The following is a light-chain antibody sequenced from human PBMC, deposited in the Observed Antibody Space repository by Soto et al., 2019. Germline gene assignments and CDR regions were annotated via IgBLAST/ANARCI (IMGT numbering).Light chain of an antibody. CDR1: QSVNSCY. CDR3: QQYGSSPRT. Sequence: EMVLTQSPGTLSLSPGDRVTLSCRASQSVNSCYFAWYQHKPGQAPRLLIYGASSRATGISDRFSGSGSGTDFTLTISRLEPEDFAVYYCQQYGSSPRTFGQGTKVEIK. V-gene: IGKV3-20*01. CDR2: GAS. J-gene: IGKJ1*01.